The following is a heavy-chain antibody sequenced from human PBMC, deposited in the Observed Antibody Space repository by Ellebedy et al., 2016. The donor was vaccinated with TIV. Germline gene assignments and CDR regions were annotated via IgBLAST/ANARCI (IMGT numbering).Heavy chain of an antibody. CDR2: INHSGST. J-gene: IGHJ2*01. V-gene: IGHV4-34*01. D-gene: IGHD4-17*01. CDR3: ARKVPAPTTVPPNWYFDL. Sequence: MPSETLSLTCAVYGGSFSGYYWSWIRQPPGKGLEWIGEINHSGSTNYNPSLKSRVTISVDTSKNQFSLKLSSVTAADTAVYYCARKVPAPTTVPPNWYFDLWGRGTLVTVSS. CDR1: GGSFSGYY.